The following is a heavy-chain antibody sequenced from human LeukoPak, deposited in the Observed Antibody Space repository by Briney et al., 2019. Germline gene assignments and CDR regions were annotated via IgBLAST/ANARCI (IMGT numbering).Heavy chain of an antibody. CDR1: GFTFSSYS. D-gene: IGHD3-10*01. J-gene: IGHJ2*01. CDR3: ARDKYSGNWYFDL. V-gene: IGHV3-21*01. Sequence: GGSLRLSCAASGFTFSSYSMNWVRQAPGKGLEWVSSISSSSSYIYYADSVKGRFTISRDNAKNSLYLQMNSLRAEDTAVYYCARDKYSGNWYFDLWGRGTLVTVSS. CDR2: ISSSSSYI.